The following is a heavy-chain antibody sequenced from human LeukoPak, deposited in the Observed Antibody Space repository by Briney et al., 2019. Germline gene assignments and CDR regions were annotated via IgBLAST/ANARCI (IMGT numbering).Heavy chain of an antibody. Sequence: SETLSLTCTVSGGSISSGGYYWSWIRQHPGKGLEWIGYNYYSGSTYYNPSLKSRVTISVDTSKNQFSLKLSSVTAADTAVYYCARGSAIFGVVWSDYFDYWGQGTLVTVSS. CDR2: NYYSGST. V-gene: IGHV4-31*03. CDR3: ARGSAIFGVVWSDYFDY. CDR1: GGSISSGGYY. J-gene: IGHJ4*02. D-gene: IGHD3-3*01.